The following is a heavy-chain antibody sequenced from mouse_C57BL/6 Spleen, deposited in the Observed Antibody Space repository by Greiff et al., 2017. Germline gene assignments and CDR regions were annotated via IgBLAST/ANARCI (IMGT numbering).Heavy chain of an antibody. CDR1: GFTFSDYY. CDR2: INYDGSST. J-gene: IGHJ1*03. CDR3: ARETTCYWYFDV. D-gene: IGHD1-1*01. Sequence: EVKLVESEGGLVQPGSSMKLSCTASGFTFSDYYMAWVRQVPEKGLEWVANINYDGSSTYYLDSLKSRFIISRDNAKNILYLPMSSLKSEDTATYYCARETTCYWYFDVWGTGTTVTVSS. V-gene: IGHV5-16*01.